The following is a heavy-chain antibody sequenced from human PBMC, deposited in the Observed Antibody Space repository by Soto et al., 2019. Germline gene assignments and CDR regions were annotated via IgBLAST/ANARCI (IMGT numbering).Heavy chain of an antibody. CDR1: GDSVSSNSAA. CDR2: TYYRSKWYN. Sequence: SQTLSLTCAISGDSVSSNSAAWYWIRQSPSRGLEWLGRTYYRSKWYNDYAVSVKSRITINPDTSKNQFSLQLNSVTPEDTAVYYCARALVVVAATMKGETYYYYGMYVWGQGTTVTVSS. D-gene: IGHD2-15*01. V-gene: IGHV6-1*01. J-gene: IGHJ6*01. CDR3: ARALVVVAATMKGETYYYYGMYV.